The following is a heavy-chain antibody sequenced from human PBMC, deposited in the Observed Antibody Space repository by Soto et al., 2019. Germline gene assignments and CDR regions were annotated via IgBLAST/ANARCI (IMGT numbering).Heavy chain of an antibody. CDR3: ARAGGAANDAFDI. CDR1: GGSISSYY. CDR2: IYYSGST. Sequence: SETLSLTCTVSGGSISSYYWSLIRQPPGKGLEWIGYIYYSGSTNYNPSLKSRVTISVDTSKNQFSLKLSSVTAADTAVYYCARAGGAANDAFDIWGQGTMVTVSS. J-gene: IGHJ3*02. V-gene: IGHV4-59*01. D-gene: IGHD3-10*01.